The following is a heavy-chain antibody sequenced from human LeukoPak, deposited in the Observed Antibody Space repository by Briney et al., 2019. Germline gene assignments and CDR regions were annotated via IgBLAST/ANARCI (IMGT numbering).Heavy chain of an antibody. CDR3: AKDLTDKWSFDS. Sequence: PGGSLRLSCAASGFTFSTCAMHWVRQAPGKGLEWVAFISFEGSRKYYADSVKGRITISRDNSKNALYLQMNSLRGEDTAVYYCAKDLTDKWSFDSWGQGTLVTVSS. J-gene: IGHJ4*02. CDR2: ISFEGSRK. CDR1: GFTFSTCA. V-gene: IGHV3-30*18. D-gene: IGHD3-3*01.